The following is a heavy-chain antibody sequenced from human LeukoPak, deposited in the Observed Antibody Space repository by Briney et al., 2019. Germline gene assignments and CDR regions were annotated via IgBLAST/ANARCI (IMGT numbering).Heavy chain of an antibody. CDR2: IYYSGST. CDR1: GGSITSYY. J-gene: IGHJ3*02. D-gene: IGHD1-26*01. CDR3: ARHKWELNAFDI. V-gene: IGHV4-59*08. Sequence: PSETLSLTCTVSGGSITSYYWSWIRQPPGKGLEWIGYIYYSGSTNYNPSLKSRVTISVDRSKNQFSLNLSSVTAADTAVYYCARHKWELNAFDIWGQGTMVTVSS.